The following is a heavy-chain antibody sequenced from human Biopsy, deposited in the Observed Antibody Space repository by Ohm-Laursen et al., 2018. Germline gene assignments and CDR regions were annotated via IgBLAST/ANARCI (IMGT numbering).Heavy chain of an antibody. J-gene: IGHJ4*02. CDR3: ARARIKTSGVLIPETYYFDS. V-gene: IGHV4-59*07. CDR1: GDSISIYY. Sequence: SDTLSLTCNVSGDSISIYYWSWIRQPPGKGLERIGNFYYSGSTNYNPSLKSRITMSLDRSKSQVSLRMNSVTAADTAVYYCARARIKTSGVLIPETYYFDSWGQGTLVTVSS. D-gene: IGHD3-3*01. CDR2: FYYSGST.